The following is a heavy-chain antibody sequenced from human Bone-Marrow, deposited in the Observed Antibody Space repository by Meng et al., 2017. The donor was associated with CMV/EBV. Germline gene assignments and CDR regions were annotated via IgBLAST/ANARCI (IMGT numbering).Heavy chain of an antibody. Sequence: GGSLRLSCAASGFTFSSYDMHWVRQATGKGLEWVANIKQDGSEKYYVDSVKGRFTISRDNAKNSLYLQMNSLRAEDTAVYYCRGSYQRSDYWGQGTLVTVSS. CDR2: IKQDGSEK. CDR1: GFTFSSYD. D-gene: IGHD1-26*01. J-gene: IGHJ4*02. CDR3: RGSYQRSDY. V-gene: IGHV3-7*02.